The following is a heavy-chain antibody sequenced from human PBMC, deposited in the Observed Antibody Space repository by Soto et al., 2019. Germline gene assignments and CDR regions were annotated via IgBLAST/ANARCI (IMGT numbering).Heavy chain of an antibody. J-gene: IGHJ4*02. CDR2: ISYDGNNQ. Sequence: QVQLVESGGGVVQPGRSLRLSCAASGFTFSSYAMHWVRQAPGKGLDWVTFISYDGNNQYYADSVKGRFTISRDNSKNTLYVQMNSLRDEDTAVYYCARGGYNVGYVDGDYCVILVQGILVTVSS. CDR1: GFTFSSYA. CDR3: ARGGYNVGYVDGDYCVI. D-gene: IGHD5-18*01. V-gene: IGHV3-30-3*01.